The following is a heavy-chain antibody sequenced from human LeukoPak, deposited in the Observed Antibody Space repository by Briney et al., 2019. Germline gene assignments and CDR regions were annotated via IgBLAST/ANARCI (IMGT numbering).Heavy chain of an antibody. J-gene: IGHJ4*02. CDR2: ISAYNGNT. V-gene: IGHV1-18*01. CDR3: ARVCWWGSSTSCYGFDY. Sequence: ASVKVSCKASGYTFTSYGISWVRQAPGQGLECMVWISAYNGNTNYAQKLQGRVTMTTDTSTSTAYMELRSLRSDDTAVYYCARVCWWGSSTSCYGFDYWGQGTLVTVSS. CDR1: GYTFTSYG. D-gene: IGHD2-2*01.